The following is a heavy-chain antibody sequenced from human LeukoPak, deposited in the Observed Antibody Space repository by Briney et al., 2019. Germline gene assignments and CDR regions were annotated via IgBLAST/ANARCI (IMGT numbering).Heavy chain of an antibody. V-gene: IGHV4-34*01. J-gene: IGHJ4*02. CDR1: GGSFSGYY. CDR2: INHSGST. D-gene: IGHD6-13*01. Sequence: SETLSLTCAVYGGSFSGYYWSWIRQPPGKGLEWIGEINHSGSTNYNPSLKSRVTISVDTSKNQFSLKLSSVTAADTAVYYCARLGTMTYSSSWYGNYYFDYWGQGTLVTVSS. CDR3: ARLGTMTYSSSWYGNYYFDY.